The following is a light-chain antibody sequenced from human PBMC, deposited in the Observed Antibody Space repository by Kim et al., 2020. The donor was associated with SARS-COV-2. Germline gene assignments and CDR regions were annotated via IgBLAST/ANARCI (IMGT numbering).Light chain of an antibody. CDR3: QLSYSTPPLA. CDR1: QSISSY. J-gene: IGKJ4*01. CDR2: AAS. V-gene: IGKV1-39*01. Sequence: DIQMTQSPSSLSESLGDRDTITCRASQSISSYLNWYQQKPGKDPKLLIYAASSLQSGVPSRFSGNGSGTDLTLTISSLQPEDFATYYCQLSYSTPPLAFDGETKGDIK.